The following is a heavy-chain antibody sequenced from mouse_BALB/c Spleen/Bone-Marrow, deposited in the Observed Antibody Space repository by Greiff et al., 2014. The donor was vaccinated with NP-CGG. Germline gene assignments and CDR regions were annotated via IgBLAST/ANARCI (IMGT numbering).Heavy chain of an antibody. CDR3: ARDDYDYAMDY. CDR2: ISSGSSTI. D-gene: IGHD2-4*01. Sequence: EVQRVESGGGLVQPGGSRKLSCAASGFTFSSFGMHWVCQAPEKGLEWVAYISSGSSTIYYADTVKGRFTISRDNPKNTLFLQMTSLRSEDTAMYYCARDDYDYAMDYWGQGTSVTVSS. CDR1: GFTFSSFG. J-gene: IGHJ4*01. V-gene: IGHV5-17*02.